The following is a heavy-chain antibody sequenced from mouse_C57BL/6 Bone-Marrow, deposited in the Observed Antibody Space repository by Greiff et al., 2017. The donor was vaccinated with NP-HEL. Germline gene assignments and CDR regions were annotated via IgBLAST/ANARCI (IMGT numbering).Heavy chain of an antibody. CDR3: ARGIGPYSNYAMDY. J-gene: IGHJ4*01. D-gene: IGHD2-5*01. V-gene: IGHV5-16*01. Sequence: EVKLVESEGGLVQPGSSMKLSCTASGFTFSDYYMAWVRQVPEKGLEWVANINYDGSSTYYLDSLKSRFIISRDNAKNILYLQMSSLKSEDTATYYCARGIGPYSNYAMDYWGQGTSVTVSS. CDR2: INYDGSST. CDR1: GFTFSDYY.